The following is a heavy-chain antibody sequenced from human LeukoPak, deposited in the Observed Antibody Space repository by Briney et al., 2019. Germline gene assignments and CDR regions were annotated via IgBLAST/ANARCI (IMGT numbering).Heavy chain of an antibody. Sequence: SETLSLTCAVYGGSFSGYYWSWIRQPPGKGLEWIGEINHSGSTNYNPSLKSRATISVDTSKNQFSLKLSSVTAADTAVYYCARGRARRGVFDYWGQGTLVTVSS. CDR1: GGSFSGYY. J-gene: IGHJ4*02. CDR3: ARGRARRGVFDY. CDR2: INHSGST. D-gene: IGHD2-8*01. V-gene: IGHV4-34*01.